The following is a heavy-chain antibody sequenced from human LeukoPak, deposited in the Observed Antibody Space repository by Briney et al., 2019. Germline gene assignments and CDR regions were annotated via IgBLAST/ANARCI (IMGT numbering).Heavy chain of an antibody. J-gene: IGHJ4*02. V-gene: IGHV4-39*01. Sequence: WVRQPPGKGLEWIGSIYYSGSTYYNPSLKSRVTISVDTSKNQFSLKLSSVTAADTAVYYCARHVAARLFDYWGQGTLVTVSS. CDR3: ARHVAARLFDY. CDR2: IYYSGST. D-gene: IGHD6-6*01.